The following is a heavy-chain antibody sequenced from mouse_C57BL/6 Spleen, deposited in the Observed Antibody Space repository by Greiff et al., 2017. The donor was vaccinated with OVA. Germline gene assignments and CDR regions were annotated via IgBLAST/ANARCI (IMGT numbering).Heavy chain of an antibody. CDR3: ARSGDGYYDYFDY. J-gene: IGHJ2*01. V-gene: IGHV1-64*01. D-gene: IGHD2-3*01. Sequence: QVQLQQPGAELVKPGASVKLSCKASGYTFTSYWMHWVKQRPGQGLEWIGMIHPNSGSTNYNEKFKSKATLTVDKSSGTAYMQLSSLTSEDSAVYYCARSGDGYYDYFDYWGQGTTLTVSS. CDR2: IHPNSGST. CDR1: GYTFTSYW.